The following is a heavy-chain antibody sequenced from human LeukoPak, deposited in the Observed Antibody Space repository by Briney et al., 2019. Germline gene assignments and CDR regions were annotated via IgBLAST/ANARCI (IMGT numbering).Heavy chain of an antibody. CDR1: GYTFAGYY. CDR2: INPNSGGT. CDR3: ARGLCSGGSCYVGYNWFDP. J-gene: IGHJ5*02. Sequence: GASVKVSCKASGYTFAGYYMHWVRQAPGQGLGWMGWINPNSGGTNYAQKFQGWVTMTRDTSISTAYMELSRLRSDDTAVYYCARGLCSGGSCYVGYNWFDPWGQGTLVTVSS. D-gene: IGHD2-15*01. V-gene: IGHV1-2*04.